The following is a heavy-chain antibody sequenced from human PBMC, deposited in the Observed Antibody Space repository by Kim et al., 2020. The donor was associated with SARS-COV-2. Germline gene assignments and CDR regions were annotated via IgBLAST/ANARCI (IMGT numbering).Heavy chain of an antibody. D-gene: IGHD4-17*01. CDR1: GFTFSSYG. V-gene: IGHV3-30*18. Sequence: GGSLRLSCAASGFTFSSYGMRWVRQAPGKGLEWVAVISYDGSNKYYADSVKGRFTISRDNSKNTLYLQMNSLRAEDTAVYYCAKQATVPPNYSYYFDFWGQGTTVTVSS. CDR3: AKQATVPPNYSYYFDF. J-gene: IGHJ6*03. CDR2: ISYDGSNK.